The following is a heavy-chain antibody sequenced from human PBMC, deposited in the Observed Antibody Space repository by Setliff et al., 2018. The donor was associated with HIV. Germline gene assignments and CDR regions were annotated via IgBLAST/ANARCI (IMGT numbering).Heavy chain of an antibody. CDR1: GGSISSSNYY. CDR2: IFYSGSA. CDR3: ARGDYPLSTVATIKGVVWFDP. D-gene: IGHD5-12*01. V-gene: IGHV4-39*07. Sequence: SETLSLTCTVSGGSISSSNYYWGWIRQPPGKGREWIGSIFYSGSANYNPSLTSPVTISVDTSKHQFSLKLSSVTAADTAVYYCARGDYPLSTVATIKGVVWFDPWGQGTLVTVSS. J-gene: IGHJ5*02.